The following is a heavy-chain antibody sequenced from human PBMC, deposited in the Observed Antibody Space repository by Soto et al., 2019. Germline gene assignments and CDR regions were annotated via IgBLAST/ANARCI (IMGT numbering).Heavy chain of an antibody. J-gene: IGHJ4*02. CDR1: GFTFSSYG. CDR3: AKDSGGSYDY. V-gene: IGHV3-30*18. CDR2: ISYDGSNK. D-gene: IGHD3-10*01. Sequence: QVQLVESGGGVVQPGRSLRLSCAASGFTFSSYGMHWVRQAPGKGLEWVAVISYDGSNKYYADSVKGRFTISRDNSKNTLYLQMNSRRAEDTAVYYCAKDSGGSYDYWGQGTLVTVSS.